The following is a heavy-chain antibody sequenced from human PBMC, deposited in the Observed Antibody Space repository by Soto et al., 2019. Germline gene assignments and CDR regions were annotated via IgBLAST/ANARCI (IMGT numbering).Heavy chain of an antibody. CDR3: AKDLGTDDFWSAYYTYYYMDV. V-gene: IGHV3-23*01. J-gene: IGHJ6*03. D-gene: IGHD3-3*01. Sequence: GGSLRLSCAASGFTFSSYALNWVRQAPWKGLEWVSVISGSGDNTYYADSVKGRFTISRDNSKNTLYLQMNSLRAEDTAVYYCAKDLGTDDFWSAYYTYYYMDVWGKGTTVT. CDR1: GFTFSSYA. CDR2: ISGSGDNT.